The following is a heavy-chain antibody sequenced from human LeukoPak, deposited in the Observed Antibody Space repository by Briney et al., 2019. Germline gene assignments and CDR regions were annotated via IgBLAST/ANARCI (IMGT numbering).Heavy chain of an antibody. Sequence: ASVKVSCKASGYTFTSYGISWVRQAPGQGLEWMGWISAYNGSTNYAQKLQGRVTMTTDTSTSTAYMELRSLRSDDTAVYYCARHVNDILTGYQDYWGQGTLVTVSS. CDR1: GYTFTSYG. V-gene: IGHV1-18*01. J-gene: IGHJ4*02. CDR3: ARHVNDILTGYQDY. CDR2: ISAYNGST. D-gene: IGHD3-9*01.